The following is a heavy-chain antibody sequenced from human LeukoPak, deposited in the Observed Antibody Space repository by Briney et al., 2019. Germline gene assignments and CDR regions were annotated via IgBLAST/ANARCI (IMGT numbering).Heavy chain of an antibody. CDR3: AREEYYYDSSGTYYLDY. J-gene: IGHJ4*02. D-gene: IGHD3-22*01. Sequence: PGGSLRLSCAASGFTVSSNYMSWVRQAPGKGLEWVSVIYSGGSTYYADSVKGRFTISRDNSKNTLYLQMNSLRAEGTAVYYCAREEYYYDSSGTYYLDYWGQGTLVTVSS. CDR2: IYSGGST. CDR1: GFTVSSNY. V-gene: IGHV3-53*01.